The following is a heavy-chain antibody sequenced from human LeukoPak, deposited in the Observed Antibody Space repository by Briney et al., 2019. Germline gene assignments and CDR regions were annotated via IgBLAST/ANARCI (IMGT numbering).Heavy chain of an antibody. Sequence: SETLSLTCAVYGGSFSGYYWSWIRQPPGKGLEWIGEINHSGSTNYNPSLKSRVTISVDTSKNQFSLKLSSVTAADTAVYYCARARIAAVYYYYGMDVWGQGTTVTVSS. D-gene: IGHD6-13*01. J-gene: IGHJ6*02. CDR2: INHSGST. V-gene: IGHV4-34*01. CDR1: GGSFSGYY. CDR3: ARARIAAVYYYYGMDV.